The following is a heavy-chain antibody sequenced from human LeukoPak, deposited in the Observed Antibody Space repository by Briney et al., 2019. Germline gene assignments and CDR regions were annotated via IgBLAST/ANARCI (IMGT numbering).Heavy chain of an antibody. Sequence: PSETLSLTXAVYGGSFSGYYWSWIRQPPGKGLEWIGEINHSGSTNYNPSLKSRVTISVDTSKNQFSLKLSSVTAADTAVYYCARARRTVTTSFDYWGQGTLVTVSS. CDR2: INHSGST. V-gene: IGHV4-34*01. D-gene: IGHD4-17*01. CDR1: GGSFSGYY. J-gene: IGHJ4*02. CDR3: ARARRTVTTSFDY.